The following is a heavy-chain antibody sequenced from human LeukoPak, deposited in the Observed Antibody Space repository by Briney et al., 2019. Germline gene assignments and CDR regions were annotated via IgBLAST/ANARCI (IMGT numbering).Heavy chain of an antibody. J-gene: IGHJ4*02. CDR3: ARRMNYYDSSGYYHD. CDR1: GFTFSSYA. Sequence: GGSLRLSCAASGFTFSSYAMHWVRQAPGKGLEWVAVISYDGSNKYYADSVKGRFTISRDNSKNTLYLQMNSLRAEDTAVYYCARRMNYYDSSGYYHDWSQGTLVTVSS. CDR2: ISYDGSNK. D-gene: IGHD3-22*01. V-gene: IGHV3-30-3*01.